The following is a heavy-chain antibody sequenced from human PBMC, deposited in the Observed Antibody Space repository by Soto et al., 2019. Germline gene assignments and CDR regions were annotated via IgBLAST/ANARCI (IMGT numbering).Heavy chain of an antibody. CDR3: ARDGIVLMVYAHDAFDI. J-gene: IGHJ3*02. CDR2: IRAYNGNT. Sequence: ASVKVSCKASGYTFTSYGISWVRQAPGQGLEWMGWIRAYNGNTNYAQKLQGRVTMTTVTSTSTAYMELRSLRSDDTAVYYGARDGIVLMVYAHDAFDIWGQGTMVTVSS. D-gene: IGHD2-8*01. V-gene: IGHV1-18*01. CDR1: GYTFTSYG.